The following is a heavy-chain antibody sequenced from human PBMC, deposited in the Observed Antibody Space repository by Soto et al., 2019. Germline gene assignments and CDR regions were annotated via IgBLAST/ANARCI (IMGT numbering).Heavy chain of an antibody. D-gene: IGHD6-19*01. J-gene: IGHJ4*02. CDR1: GGSINNGNYY. CDR2: IHYGAST. V-gene: IGHV4-31*03. CDR3: ARRTSTSGWRHYFDF. Sequence: PSETLSLTCTVSGGSINNGNYYWSWIRQLPGKGLEWIGYIHYGASTYYNPSLKSRVTISIDTSKNQFSLRLNSVTAADTAVYYCARRTSTSGWRHYFDFWGQGTLVTVSS.